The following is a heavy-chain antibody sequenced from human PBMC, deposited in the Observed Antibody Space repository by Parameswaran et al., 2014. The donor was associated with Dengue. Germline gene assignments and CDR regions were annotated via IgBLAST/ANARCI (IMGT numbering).Heavy chain of an antibody. Sequence: RWIRQPPGKGLEWIGEINHSGSTNYNPSLKSRVTISVDTSKNQFSLKLSSVTAADTAVYYCAILGYCSGGSCYGGDYWGQGTTVTVSS. V-gene: IGHV4-34*01. CDR3: AILGYCSGGSCYGGDY. D-gene: IGHD2-15*01. J-gene: IGHJ4*02. CDR2: INHSGST.